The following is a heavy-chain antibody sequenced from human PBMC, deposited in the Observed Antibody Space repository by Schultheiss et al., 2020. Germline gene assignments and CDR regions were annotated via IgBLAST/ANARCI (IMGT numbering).Heavy chain of an antibody. V-gene: IGHV1-8*01. CDR3: ARERGDYSRYYGMDV. Sequence: GSVKGSCKASGYTFTSYDINWVRQATGQGLEWMGWMNPNSGNTGYAQKFQGRVTMTRNTSISTAYMELSSLRSEDTAVYYCARERGDYSRYYGMDVWGPGTTVTVAS. CDR1: GYTFTSYD. J-gene: IGHJ6*02. CDR2: MNPNSGNT. D-gene: IGHD4-11*01.